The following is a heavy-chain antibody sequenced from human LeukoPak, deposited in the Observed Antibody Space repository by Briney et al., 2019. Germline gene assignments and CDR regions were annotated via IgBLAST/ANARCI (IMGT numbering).Heavy chain of an antibody. Sequence: PGGSLRLSCAASGFTVSSNYMSWVRQAPEKGLEWVSVIYSGGSTYYADSVKGRFTISRDNSKNTLYLQMNSLRAEDTAVYYCARVRTTGSFDPWGQGTLVTVSS. CDR2: IYSGGST. CDR3: ARVRTTGSFDP. J-gene: IGHJ5*02. D-gene: IGHD4-17*01. CDR1: GFTVSSNY. V-gene: IGHV3-66*01.